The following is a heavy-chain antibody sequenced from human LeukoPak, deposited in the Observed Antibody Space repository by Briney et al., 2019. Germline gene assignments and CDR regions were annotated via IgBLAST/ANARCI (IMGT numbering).Heavy chain of an antibody. V-gene: IGHV4-34*01. J-gene: IGHJ3*01. CDR2: INNSGST. Sequence: TSETLSLTCAVSGGSISGYYWSWIRQPAGKGLEWIGEINNSGSTNYNSSLKSRVTISVDTSKNQFSLKLSSVTAADTAVYYCALGGDYDRSGYYHAFDFWGQGTMVTVSS. CDR3: ALGGDYDRSGYYHAFDF. CDR1: GGSISGYY. D-gene: IGHD3-22*01.